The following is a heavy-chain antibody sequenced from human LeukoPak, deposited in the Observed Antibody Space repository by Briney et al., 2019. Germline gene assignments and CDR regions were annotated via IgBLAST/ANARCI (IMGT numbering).Heavy chain of an antibody. V-gene: IGHV3-30*04. CDR1: GFTFSSYA. J-gene: IGHJ4*02. CDR3: ATPPVDY. Sequence: QPGRPLRLSCAASGFTFSSYAMQGPRESPGKGREWVGVISYDGSNKYYADSVKGRFTISRDNSKNTLYLQMNSLRAEDTAVYYCATPPVDYWGQGTLVTVSS. CDR2: ISYDGSNK.